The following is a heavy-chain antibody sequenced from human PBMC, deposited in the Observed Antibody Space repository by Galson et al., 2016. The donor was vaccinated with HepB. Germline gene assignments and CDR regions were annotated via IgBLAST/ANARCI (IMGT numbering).Heavy chain of an antibody. CDR1: GYTFLNYD. D-gene: IGHD4-23*01. J-gene: IGHJ3*02. Sequence: SVKVSCKASGYTFLNYDINWVRQATGQGLEWAGSMNPHTGKTAYAQNFQDRVTMTRSNSISTAYMELSSLRSDDTAVYFCARPGGPGAFDIWGQGTLVTVSS. CDR2: MNPHTGKT. V-gene: IGHV1-8*01. CDR3: ARPGGPGAFDI.